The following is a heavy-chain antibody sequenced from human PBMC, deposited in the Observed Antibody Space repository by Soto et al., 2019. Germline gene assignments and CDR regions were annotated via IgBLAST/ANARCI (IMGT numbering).Heavy chain of an antibody. D-gene: IGHD3-3*01. CDR2: IYYSGST. CDR1: GGSISSSSYY. J-gene: IGHJ6*02. V-gene: IGHV4-39*01. CDR3: ARHLDDFWSGYATGYYYGMDV. Sequence: QLQLQESGPGLVKPSETLSLTCTVSGGSISSSSYYWGWIRQPPGKGLEWIGSIYYSGSTYYNPSRKSRVTISVDTSKNQFSLKLSPVTAADTAVYYCARHLDDFWSGYATGYYYGMDVWGQGTTVTVSS.